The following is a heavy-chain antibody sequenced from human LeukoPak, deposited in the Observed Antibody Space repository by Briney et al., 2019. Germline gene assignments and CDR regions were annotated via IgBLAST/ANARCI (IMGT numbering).Heavy chain of an antibody. CDR2: IYFSGST. Sequence: PSDTLSLTCTVSGGSISSGGYYWGWIRQHPGKGLEWIGYIYFSGSTYYNPSLKSRVIISVETTKNQFSLKRSSVAAADTAVYYCAGGGYKPPKAFDIWGQGKMVTVSS. J-gene: IGHJ3*02. V-gene: IGHV4-31*03. D-gene: IGHD5-24*01. CDR3: AGGGYKPPKAFDI. CDR1: GGSISSGGYY.